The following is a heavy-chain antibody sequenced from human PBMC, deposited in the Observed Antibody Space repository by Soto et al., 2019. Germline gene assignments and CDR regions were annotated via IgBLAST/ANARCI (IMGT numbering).Heavy chain of an antibody. Sequence: ASVKVSCKASGYTFTGYYMHWVRQAPGQGLEWMGWINPNSGGTNYAQKFQGRVTMTRDTSISTAYMELSRLRSDDTAVYYCARSGVVVAADSGGWFDPWGQGTLVTVSS. CDR2: INPNSGGT. CDR1: GYTFTGYY. J-gene: IGHJ5*02. CDR3: ARSGVVVAADSGGWFDP. V-gene: IGHV1-2*02. D-gene: IGHD2-15*01.